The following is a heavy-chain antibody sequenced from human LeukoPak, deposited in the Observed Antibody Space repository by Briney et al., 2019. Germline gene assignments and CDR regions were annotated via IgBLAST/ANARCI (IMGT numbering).Heavy chain of an antibody. Sequence: SETLSLTCTVSGGYISNYYWSWIRQPPGKGLEWVGYIYYSGNTNFSPSLKSRVTISVDTSKIQFPLRLTSVTAADTAVYYCARSSGWTREFDYWGQGTLVTVSS. J-gene: IGHJ4*02. CDR2: IYYSGNT. CDR1: GGYISNYY. D-gene: IGHD6-19*01. CDR3: ARSSGWTREFDY. V-gene: IGHV4-59*01.